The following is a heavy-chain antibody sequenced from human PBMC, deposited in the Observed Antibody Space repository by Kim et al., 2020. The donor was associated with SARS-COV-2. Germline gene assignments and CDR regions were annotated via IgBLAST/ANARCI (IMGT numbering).Heavy chain of an antibody. CDR1: GFTFDDFA. D-gene: IGHD3-22*01. Sequence: GWSLRLSCAASGFTFDDFAMHWVRQAPGKGLEWVSGISWNSGSIGYADSVKGRFTISRDNAKNSLYLQMNSLRAEDTALYYCVQDQFSGSYDNSALFDNWGQGTQVTVSS. J-gene: IGHJ4*02. V-gene: IGHV3-9*01. CDR3: VQDQFSGSYDNSALFDN. CDR2: ISWNSGSI.